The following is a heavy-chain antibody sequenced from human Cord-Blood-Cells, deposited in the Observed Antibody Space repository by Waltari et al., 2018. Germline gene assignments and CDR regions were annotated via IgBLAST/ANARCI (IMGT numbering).Heavy chain of an antibody. J-gene: IGHJ3*02. V-gene: IGHV4-34*01. CDR3: ARQGLTDAFDI. CDR1: GGSFSGYY. D-gene: IGHD6-25*01. CDR2: INHSGST. Sequence: QVQLQQWGAGLLKPSETLSLTCAVYGGSFSGYYWSWIRQPPGKGLEWIGEINHSGSTNYNPSLKSRVTISVDTSKNQFSLKLSSVTTADMAVYYCARQGLTDAFDIWGQGTMVTVSS.